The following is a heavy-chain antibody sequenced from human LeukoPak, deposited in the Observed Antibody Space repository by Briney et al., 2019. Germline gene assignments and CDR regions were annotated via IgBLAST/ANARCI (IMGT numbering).Heavy chain of an antibody. J-gene: IGHJ4*02. Sequence: TLSLTCAVSGGSISSGGYSWSWIRQPPGKGLEWIGYIYHSGSTNNNPSLKSRVTLSVDTSKNQFSLKLSSVTAADTAVYYCARSDLSSTRRFDYWGQGTLVTVSS. CDR1: GGSISSGGYS. D-gene: IGHD2-2*01. CDR2: IYHSGST. CDR3: ARSDLSSTRRFDY. V-gene: IGHV4-30-2*01.